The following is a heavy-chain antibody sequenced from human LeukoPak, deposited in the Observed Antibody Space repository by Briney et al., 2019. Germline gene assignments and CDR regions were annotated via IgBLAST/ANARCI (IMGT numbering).Heavy chain of an antibody. V-gene: IGHV5-51*01. CDR1: GYSFTSYW. CDR2: IYPGDSDT. J-gene: IGHJ3*02. CDR3: ASSRITIFGVVIVGAFDI. Sequence: GASLKISCKGSGYSFTSYWIGWVRQMPGKSLEWMGIIYPGDSDTRYSPSFQGQVTISADKSISTAYLQWSSLKASDTAMYYCASSRITIFGVVIVGAFDIWGQGTMVTVSS. D-gene: IGHD3-3*01.